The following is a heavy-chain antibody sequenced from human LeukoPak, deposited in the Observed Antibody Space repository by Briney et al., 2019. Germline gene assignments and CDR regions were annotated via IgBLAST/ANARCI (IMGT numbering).Heavy chain of an antibody. Sequence: SETLSLTCNVFGYSISSAYSWGWIRRPPGKGLEWFGSLFNGGSTYYNPSLKSRVTISVDTSKNQLSLSLSSVAAADTALYYCARGVGYDDTTGTYYGFFDHWGQGTLVIVSS. J-gene: IGHJ4*02. D-gene: IGHD3-3*01. CDR1: GYSISSAYS. CDR2: LFNGGST. CDR3: ARGVGYDDTTGTYYGFFDH. V-gene: IGHV4-38-2*02.